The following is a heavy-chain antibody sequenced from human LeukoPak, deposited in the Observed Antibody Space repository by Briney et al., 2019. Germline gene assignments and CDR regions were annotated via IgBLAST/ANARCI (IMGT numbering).Heavy chain of an antibody. V-gene: IGHV3-30-3*01. CDR2: ISYDGSNK. Sequence: GGSLRLSCAASGFTFSSYAMHWVRQAPGKGLEWVAVISYDGSNKYYTDSVKGRFTISRDNSKNTLYLQMNSLRAEDTAVYYCARRTRYDFWSGYSYYFDYWGQGTLVTVSS. CDR1: GFTFSSYA. D-gene: IGHD3-3*01. J-gene: IGHJ4*02. CDR3: ARRTRYDFWSGYSYYFDY.